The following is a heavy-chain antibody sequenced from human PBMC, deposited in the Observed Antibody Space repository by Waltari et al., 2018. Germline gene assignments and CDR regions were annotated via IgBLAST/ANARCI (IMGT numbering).Heavy chain of an antibody. V-gene: IGHV1-2*02. D-gene: IGHD6-13*01. CDR2: VNPKNCGT. J-gene: IGHJ2*01. CDR1: GYTFTDNY. CDR3: GRSSGAAGNGWFFDL. Sequence: QVQLVQSGAEMKKPGASVRVSCKSSGYTFTDNYIHWVRQAPGQGFEWLGWVNPKNCGTLYAQKFPDRVSMTRDTSVSTVYMELSRLTSDDTAVYYCGRSSGAAGNGWFFDLWGRGTLVTVSS.